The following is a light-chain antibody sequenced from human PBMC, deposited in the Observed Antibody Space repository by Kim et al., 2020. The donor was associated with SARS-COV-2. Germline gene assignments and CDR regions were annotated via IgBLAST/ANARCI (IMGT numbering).Light chain of an antibody. CDR1: QSVGGW. V-gene: IGKV1-5*01. CDR2: DAF. J-gene: IGKJ1*01. Sequence: GYVGDRVSISCRASQSVGGWLACYQQKPGRDRKVLIYDAFSWESGVPSRFSGSGSGTEFTLTSSSLQAEDFATYYCQQYDNYPWTFGQGTKVDIK. CDR3: QQYDNYPWT.